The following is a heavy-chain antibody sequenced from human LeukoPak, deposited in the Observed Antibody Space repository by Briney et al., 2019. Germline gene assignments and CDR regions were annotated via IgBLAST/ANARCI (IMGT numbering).Heavy chain of an antibody. D-gene: IGHD6-19*01. CDR2: MNPNSGNT. Sequence: GASEKVSCKASGYTFTSYDINWVRQATGQGLEWMGWMNPNSGNTGYAQKFQGRVTMTRNTSISTAYMELSSLRSEDTAVYYCARPYTSGWHRLFDSWGQGTLVTVSS. J-gene: IGHJ4*02. CDR1: GYTFTSYD. CDR3: ARPYTSGWHRLFDS. V-gene: IGHV1-8*01.